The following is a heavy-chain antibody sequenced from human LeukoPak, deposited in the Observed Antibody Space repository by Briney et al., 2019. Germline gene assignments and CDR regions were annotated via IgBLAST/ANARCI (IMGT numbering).Heavy chain of an antibody. CDR1: GFTFSSCG. CDR3: ATETIGRHYDY. CDR2: IGPTGTDR. Sequence: GGSLRLSCAASGFTFSSCGFNWVRQAPGKGLEWVSSIGPTGTDRYYADSVRGRFTISRDNAKNSMYLQMDCLRDEDTAVYYCATETIGRHYDYWGQGTLLTVSS. J-gene: IGHJ4*02. D-gene: IGHD1-14*01. V-gene: IGHV3-21*01.